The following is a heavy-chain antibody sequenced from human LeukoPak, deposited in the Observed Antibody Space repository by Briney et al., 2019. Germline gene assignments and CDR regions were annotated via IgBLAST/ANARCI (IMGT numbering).Heavy chain of an antibody. D-gene: IGHD3-9*01. Sequence: SQTLSLTCTVSGGSISSGGYYWSWIRQHPGKGLEWIGYIYYSGSTYYNPSLKSRVTISVDTSKNQFSLKLSSVTAADTAVYYCAKDKAARRYFDWLSEQTAYYYYGMDVWGQGTTVTVSS. CDR2: IYYSGST. J-gene: IGHJ6*02. V-gene: IGHV4-31*03. CDR3: AKDKAARRYFDWLSEQTAYYYYGMDV. CDR1: GGSISSGGYY.